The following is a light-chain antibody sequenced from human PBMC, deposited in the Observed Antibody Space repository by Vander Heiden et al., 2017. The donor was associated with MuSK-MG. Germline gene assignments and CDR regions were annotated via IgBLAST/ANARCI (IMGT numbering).Light chain of an antibody. V-gene: IGLV2-14*01. CDR1: ISDVGGYNY. CDR3: SSYTGNKILV. CDR2: EVS. J-gene: IGLJ2*01. Sequence: QSALTQPASVSGSPGQSLPISCTGTISDVGGYNYVSWYQQHPGKAPKRMMYEVSNRPSGVSNRVSGSKSGNTDSLTISGLQAEDEADDYCSSYTGNKILVFGGGTKVTVL.